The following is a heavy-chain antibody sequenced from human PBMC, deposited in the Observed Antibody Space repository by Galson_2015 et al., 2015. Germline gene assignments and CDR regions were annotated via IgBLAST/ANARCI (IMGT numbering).Heavy chain of an antibody. V-gene: IGHV3-33*01. J-gene: IGHJ4*02. D-gene: IGHD4-17*01. CDR2: IWYDGSNK. CDR1: GFTFSSYG. CDR3: ARDRSRDHLRGLLYYFDY. Sequence: SLRLSCAASGFTFSSYGMHWVRQAPGKGLEWVAVIWYDGSNKYYADSVKGRFTISRDNSKNTLYLQMNSLRAEDTAVYYCARDRSRDHLRGLLYYFDYWGQGTLVTVSS.